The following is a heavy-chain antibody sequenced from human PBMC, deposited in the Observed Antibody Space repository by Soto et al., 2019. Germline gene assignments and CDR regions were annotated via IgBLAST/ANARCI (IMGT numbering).Heavy chain of an antibody. Sequence: SETLSLTCAVYGGSFSGYYWSWIRQPPGKGLEWIGEINHSGSTNYNPSLKSRVTISVDTSKNQFSLKLSSVTAADTAVYYCARIGYYYGSGSYYNGDYWGQGTLVTVSS. CDR1: GGSFSGYY. J-gene: IGHJ4*02. CDR2: INHSGST. CDR3: ARIGYYYGSGSYYNGDY. D-gene: IGHD3-10*01. V-gene: IGHV4-34*01.